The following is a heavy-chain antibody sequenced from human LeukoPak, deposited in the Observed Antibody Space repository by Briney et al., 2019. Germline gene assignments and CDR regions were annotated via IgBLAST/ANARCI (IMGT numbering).Heavy chain of an antibody. D-gene: IGHD5-12*01. J-gene: IGHJ4*01. CDR2: IYYTGST. CDR1: GDSIRSYY. CDR3: ASHGSSGHDPLT. Sequence: SETLSLTCTVSGDSIRSYYWNWIRRPPGKGLEWIGYIYYTGSTSYNPSLKSRVTISLDTSKSQFSLRLTSVTAADTVVYYCASHGSSGHDPLTWGQGTLVTVSS. V-gene: IGHV4-59*08.